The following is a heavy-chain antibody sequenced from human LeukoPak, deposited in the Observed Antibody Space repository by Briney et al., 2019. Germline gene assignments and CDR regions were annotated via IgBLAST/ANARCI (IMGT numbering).Heavy chain of an antibody. D-gene: IGHD3-22*01. CDR1: GFTFSSYA. CDR2: ISGSGGST. J-gene: IGHJ3*02. V-gene: IGHV3-23*01. CDR3: AKNYYDSQMMLWYDAFDI. Sequence: PGGSLRLSCAASGFTFSSYAMSWVRQAPGKGLEWVSAISGSGGSTYYADSVKGRFTTSRDNSKNTLYLKMNSLRAEDTAVYYCAKNYYDSQMMLWYDAFDIWGQGTMVTVSS.